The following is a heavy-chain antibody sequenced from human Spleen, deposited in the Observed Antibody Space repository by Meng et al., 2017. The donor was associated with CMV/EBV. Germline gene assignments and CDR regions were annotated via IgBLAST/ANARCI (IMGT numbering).Heavy chain of an antibody. Sequence: GGSLRLSCAASGFTFSDYTMTWVRQAPGKGLEWVSSISRSSSYADSVISRSSSYADSVKGRFTISRDNAKNSLYLQMNSLRAEDTAVYYCAREGIAAAVPLDCWGLGTLVTVSS. CDR3: AREGIAAAVPLDC. D-gene: IGHD6-25*01. CDR1: GFTFSDYT. CDR2: ISRSSSYA. V-gene: IGHV3-21*01. J-gene: IGHJ4*02.